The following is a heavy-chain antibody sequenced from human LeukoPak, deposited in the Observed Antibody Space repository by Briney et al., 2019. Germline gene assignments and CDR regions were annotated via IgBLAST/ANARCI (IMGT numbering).Heavy chain of an antibody. CDR2: INTDGSSS. V-gene: IGHV3-74*01. J-gene: IGHJ4*02. CDR1: GFTFSDYW. D-gene: IGHD2-2*01. Sequence: GGSLRLSCEGSGFTFSDYWMHWVRQAPGKGLVWVSRINTDGSSSTYADSVKGRFTISRDNPGNTLYLQMDSLRAEDTAVYYCARGPFSSSVGTGAYWGPGTLVTVSS. CDR3: ARGPFSSSVGTGAY.